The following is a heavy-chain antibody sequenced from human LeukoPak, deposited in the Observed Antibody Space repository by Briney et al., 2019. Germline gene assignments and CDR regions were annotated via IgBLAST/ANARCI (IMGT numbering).Heavy chain of an antibody. D-gene: IGHD3-10*01. CDR1: GGSISSYY. CDR3: ARHTYGSGTSYLFDY. Sequence: SETLSLTCTVSGGSISSYYWSWIRQPSGKGLEWIGYIYYSGSTNYNPSLKSRVTISVDTSKNQFSLKLSSVTAADTAVYYCARHTYGSGTSYLFDYWDQGTLVTVSS. CDR2: IYYSGST. J-gene: IGHJ4*02. V-gene: IGHV4-59*01.